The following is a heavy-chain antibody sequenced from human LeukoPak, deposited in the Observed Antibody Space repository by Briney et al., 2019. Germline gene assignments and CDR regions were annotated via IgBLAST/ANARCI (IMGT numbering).Heavy chain of an antibody. D-gene: IGHD3-22*01. CDR2: LNPDTGAT. V-gene: IGHV1-8*03. CDR1: VYSLTSYD. CDR3: ARGHNFDNNGYYGDAFDI. Sequence: GASVKVSCKASVYSLTSYDINWVRQAAGQGLEWMGWLNPDTGATGYAQKFQDRLTITATASINTAFMEMRSLTSEDTAVYYCARGHNFDNNGYYGDAFDIWGQGTMVTVSS. J-gene: IGHJ3*02.